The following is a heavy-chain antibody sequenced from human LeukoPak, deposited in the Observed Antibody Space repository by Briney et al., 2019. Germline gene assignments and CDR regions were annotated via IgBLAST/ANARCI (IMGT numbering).Heavy chain of an antibody. Sequence: ASVKVSCKASGYTFTSYGISWVRQAPGQGLEWMGWISAYNGNTNYAQKLQGRVTMTTDTSTSTAYMELRSLRSDDTAVYYCARRPLLWFGHPSNWFDPWGQGTLVTVSS. CDR3: ARRPLLWFGHPSNWFDP. J-gene: IGHJ5*02. CDR2: ISAYNGNT. CDR1: GYTFTSYG. V-gene: IGHV1-18*01. D-gene: IGHD3-10*01.